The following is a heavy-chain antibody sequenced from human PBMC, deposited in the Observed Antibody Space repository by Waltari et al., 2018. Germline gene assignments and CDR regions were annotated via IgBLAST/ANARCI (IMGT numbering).Heavy chain of an antibody. Sequence: QVQLVQSGAEVKKPGASVKVSCKASGYTFTGYYLHWVRQAPGQGLEWMGRINPNSGGTNYAQKCQGRVTMTSETSISTAYMELSMLRSDDTAVYYWASADGSSWYLYFDYWGQGTLVTVSS. CDR3: ASADGSSWYLYFDY. D-gene: IGHD6-13*01. CDR1: GYTFTGYY. J-gene: IGHJ4*02. V-gene: IGHV1-2*06. CDR2: INPNSGGT.